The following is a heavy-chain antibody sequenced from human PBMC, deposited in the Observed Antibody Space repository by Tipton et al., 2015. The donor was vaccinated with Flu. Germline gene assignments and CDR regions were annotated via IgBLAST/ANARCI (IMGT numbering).Heavy chain of an antibody. J-gene: IGHJ6*02. CDR1: GFTFGDFA. D-gene: IGHD6-19*01. CDR3: TRFLMSNLGGWHPSTNQYFFYYYGLDV. Sequence: SLRLSCTASGFTFGDFALTWVRQAPGKGLEWLGFIRSKANDGTTEYAASVKGRFTISRDDSKSMAYLQMNSLKTDDTAIYYCTRFLMSNLGGWHPSTNQYFFYYYGLDVWGQGTTVTVS. CDR2: IRSKANDGTT. V-gene: IGHV3-49*04.